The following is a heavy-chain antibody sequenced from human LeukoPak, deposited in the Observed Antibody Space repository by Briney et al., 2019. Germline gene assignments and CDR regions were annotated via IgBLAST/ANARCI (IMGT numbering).Heavy chain of an antibody. CDR3: ATHYDILTGRFDY. Sequence: SVKVSFKASGGTFSSYAISWVRQAPGQRLGWMGGIIPIFGTANYAQKLQGRVTITADKSTSTAYMELSSLRSEDTAVYYCATHYDILTGRFDYWGQGTLVTVSS. CDR2: IIPIFGTA. V-gene: IGHV1-69*06. J-gene: IGHJ4*02. D-gene: IGHD3-9*01. CDR1: GGTFSSYA.